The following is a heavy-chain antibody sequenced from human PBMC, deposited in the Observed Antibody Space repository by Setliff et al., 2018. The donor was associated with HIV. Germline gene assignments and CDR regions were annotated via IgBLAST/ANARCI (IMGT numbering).Heavy chain of an antibody. CDR3: ARHTAVNVSPSGLGYYYIDV. Sequence: SETLSLTCSVSGGSISSHYWSWIRQPPGKGLEWIGYVYYSGITNYNVSLKSRVTMSVDTSKSQFSLKLQSVTAADTAIYYCARHTAVNVSPSGLGYYYIDVWAKGTSVTVSS. CDR1: GGSISSHY. D-gene: IGHD3-9*01. V-gene: IGHV4-59*08. J-gene: IGHJ6*03. CDR2: VYYSGIT.